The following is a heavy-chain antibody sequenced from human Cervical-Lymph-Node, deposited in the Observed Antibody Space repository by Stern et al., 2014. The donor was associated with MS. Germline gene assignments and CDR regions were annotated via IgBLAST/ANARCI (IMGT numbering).Heavy chain of an antibody. CDR2: IHPSGAA. CDR3: ASGYRIFDY. CDR1: GGSISSGSDY. J-gene: IGHJ4*02. Sequence: VQLVESGPGLVKPSQTLSLTCTVSGGSISSGSDYWSWIRQPAGKGLEWIGRIHPSGAAYYTPSLKSRVTISTDTSRNHFSLELNSATAADTAIYYCASGYRIFDYWGQGILVTVSS. V-gene: IGHV4-61*02. D-gene: IGHD5-18*01.